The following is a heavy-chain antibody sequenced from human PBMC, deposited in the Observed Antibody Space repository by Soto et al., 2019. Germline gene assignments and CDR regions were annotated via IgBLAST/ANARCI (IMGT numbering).Heavy chain of an antibody. J-gene: IGHJ4*02. Sequence: ETLSLTCTVSGGFIRGSDYYWGWIRQPPGKGLEWIGNIYYSGTSYSYPSLKGRVTMSVDTSKNQFSMRLSSVTAADTAVYYCTDMRGQWLPRHWGQGTLVTVSS. CDR2: IYYSGTS. CDR3: TDMRGQWLPRH. V-gene: IGHV4-39*01. CDR1: GGFIRGSDYY. D-gene: IGHD6-19*01.